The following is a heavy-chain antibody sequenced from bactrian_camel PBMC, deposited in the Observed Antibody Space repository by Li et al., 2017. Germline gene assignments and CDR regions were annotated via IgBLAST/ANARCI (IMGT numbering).Heavy chain of an antibody. CDR3: AAGRNWNLRAWASPLTYNN. CDR1: GFTDNHYC. D-gene: IGHD7*01. CDR2: SDADGST. Sequence: VQLVESGGGAVQPGGSLTLSCAHSGFTDNHYCMAWFRQAPGKGREGVAASDADGSTNYADSVKGRFTISQDGPKDTLNLRMSALKPEDTAMYFCAAGRNWNLRAWASPLTYNNWGQGTQVTVS. J-gene: IGHJ4*01. V-gene: IGHV3S26*01.